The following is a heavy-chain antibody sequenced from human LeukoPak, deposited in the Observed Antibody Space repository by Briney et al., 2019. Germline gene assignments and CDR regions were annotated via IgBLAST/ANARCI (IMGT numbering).Heavy chain of an antibody. CDR1: GYTFTSYD. V-gene: IGHV1-8*01. CDR2: RNPNRWNT. D-gene: IGHD3-16*02. Sequence: SVNVSCKASGYTFTSYDIKWLRQATGQGVEWVGWRNPNRWNTGYEHKFQGRGTMTRRNSISTVYMELSSLGAQGSALYYCAKATFGGVIVYWGQGTMVTVSS. J-gene: IGHJ4*02. CDR3: AKATFGGVIVY.